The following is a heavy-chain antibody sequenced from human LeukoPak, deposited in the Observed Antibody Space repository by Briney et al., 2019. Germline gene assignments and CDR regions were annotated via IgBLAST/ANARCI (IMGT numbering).Heavy chain of an antibody. V-gene: IGHV5-51*01. CDR3: ATLPSAYSSGSGGYNSFDP. J-gene: IGHJ5*02. CDR1: GYIFTSYW. Sequence: GESLKISCKGSGYIFTSYWIGWVRQMAGKGLGWMGIIYPGDSDTRYSPSFQGQVTISADKSISTAYLQWSSLKASDTARYYCATLPSAYSSGSGGYNSFDPWGQGTLVTVSS. D-gene: IGHD3-10*01. CDR2: IYPGDSDT.